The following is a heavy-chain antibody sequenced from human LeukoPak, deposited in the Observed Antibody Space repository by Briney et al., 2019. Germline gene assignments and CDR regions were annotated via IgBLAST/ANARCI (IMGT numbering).Heavy chain of an antibody. Sequence: SETLSLTCTVSGGSISSSSYYWGWIRQPPGKGLEWIGSIYYSGSTYYNPSLKSRVTISVDRSKNQFSLKLSSVTAADTAVYYCARRGYGGNSGAFDIWGQGTMVTVSS. CDR3: ARRGYGGNSGAFDI. J-gene: IGHJ3*02. CDR1: GGSISSSSYY. CDR2: IYYSGST. V-gene: IGHV4-39*07. D-gene: IGHD4-23*01.